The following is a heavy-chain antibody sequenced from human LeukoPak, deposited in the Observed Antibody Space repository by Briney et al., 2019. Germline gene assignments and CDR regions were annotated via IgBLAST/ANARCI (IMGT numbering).Heavy chain of an antibody. CDR1: GDSVSSNSAA. V-gene: IGHV6-1*01. J-gene: IGHJ5*02. CDR2: TYYRSKWYN. D-gene: IGHD5-12*01. CDR3: ARDLHGGYDLYNWFDP. Sequence: SQTLSLTCAISGDSVSSNSAAWNWIRQSPSRGLEWLGRTYYRSKWYNDYAASVKSRITINPDTSKNQFSLQLNSVPPEDTAVYYCARDLHGGYDLYNWFDPWGQGTLVTVSS.